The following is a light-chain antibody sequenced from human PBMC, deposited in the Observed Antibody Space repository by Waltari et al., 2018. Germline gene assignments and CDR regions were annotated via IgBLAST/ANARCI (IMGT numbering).Light chain of an antibody. CDR2: EVN. CDR1: SSNVGRYDF. J-gene: IGLJ2*01. V-gene: IGLV2-8*01. CDR3: SSYAGDNVVL. Sequence: QSALTQPPSASGSPGQSVTISCTGTSSNVGRYDFVSGYQQHPGKAPTLIIFEVNSPPSGVPDRFSGSKSGSTASLTVSGLEAADEADYYCSSYAGDNVVLFGGGTKLTVL.